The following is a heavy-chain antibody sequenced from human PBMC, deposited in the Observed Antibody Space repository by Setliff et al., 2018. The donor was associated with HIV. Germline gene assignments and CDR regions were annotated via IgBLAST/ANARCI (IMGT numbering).Heavy chain of an antibody. Sequence: ASVKVSCKASGYSFTNYGISWVRQAPGQGLEWMGWISSYNDNTNYALNLQGRVTMTTDTSTSTAYMELRSLRSDDPAVYYCARDDVGYCSGGSCYHLFETFDIWGQGTVVTVSS. CDR3: ARDDVGYCSGGSCYHLFETFDI. D-gene: IGHD2-15*01. V-gene: IGHV1-18*01. CDR1: GYSFTNYG. CDR2: ISSYNDNT. J-gene: IGHJ3*02.